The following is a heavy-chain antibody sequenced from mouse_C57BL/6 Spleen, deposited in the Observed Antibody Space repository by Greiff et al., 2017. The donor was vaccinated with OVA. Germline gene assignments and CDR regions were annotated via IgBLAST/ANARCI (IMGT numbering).Heavy chain of an antibody. J-gene: IGHJ3*01. CDR2: IHPNSGST. CDR3: ARENIELYDGHGGFAY. Sequence: QVQLQQPGAELVKPGASVKLSCKASGYTFTSYWMHWVKQRPGQGLEWIGMIHPNSGSTNYNEKFKSKATLTVDKSSSTAYMQLSSLTSEDSAVYYCARENIELYDGHGGFAYWGQGTLVTVSA. CDR1: GYTFTSYW. V-gene: IGHV1-64*01. D-gene: IGHD2-3*01.